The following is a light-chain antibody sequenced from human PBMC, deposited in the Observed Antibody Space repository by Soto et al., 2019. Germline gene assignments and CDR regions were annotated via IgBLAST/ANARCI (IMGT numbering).Light chain of an antibody. J-gene: IGLJ2*01. V-gene: IGLV2-14*01. CDR3: SSYTGSSTYVF. Sequence: QSALTQPASVSGSPGQSITISCTGTSSDVGGYNYVSWYQHHPGKAPKLMIYEVSNRPSGVSNRFSGSKSGNTASLTISGLQTEDEDHYYCSSYTGSSTYVFFGGGTKLTVL. CDR1: SSDVGGYNY. CDR2: EVS.